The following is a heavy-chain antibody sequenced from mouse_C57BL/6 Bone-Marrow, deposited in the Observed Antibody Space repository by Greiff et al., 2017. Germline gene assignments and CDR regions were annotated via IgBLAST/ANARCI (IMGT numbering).Heavy chain of an antibody. CDR3: ARLGSNYGGYYFDY. D-gene: IGHD2-5*01. J-gene: IGHJ2*01. Sequence: VQLQQSGAELTRPGASVKMSCKASGYTFTSYTMHWVKQRPGQGLEWIGYINPSSGYTKYNQKFKDKATLTADKSSRTAYMQLSSLTSEDSAVYYCARLGSNYGGYYFDYWGQGTTLTVSS. CDR2: INPSSGYT. V-gene: IGHV1-4*01. CDR1: GYTFTSYT.